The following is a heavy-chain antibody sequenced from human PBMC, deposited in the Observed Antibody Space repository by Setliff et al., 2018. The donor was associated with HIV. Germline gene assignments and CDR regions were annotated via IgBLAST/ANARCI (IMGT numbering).Heavy chain of an antibody. Sequence: SVKVSCKASGGIFTNYVLSWVRQAPGQGLDWMGGIIPMFDTKNYAQNFQDRVTIKTDESTTTAYMELRSLRSDDTAVYYCAREGYSGSYFNYYYYLDVWGKGTTVTVSS. D-gene: IGHD1-26*01. CDR3: AREGYSGSYFNYYYYLDV. V-gene: IGHV1-69*05. CDR2: IIPMFDTK. CDR1: GGIFTNYV. J-gene: IGHJ6*03.